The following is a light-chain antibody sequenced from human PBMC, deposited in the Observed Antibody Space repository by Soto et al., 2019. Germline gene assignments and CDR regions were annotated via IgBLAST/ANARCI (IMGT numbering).Light chain of an antibody. J-gene: IGLJ3*02. V-gene: IGLV2-14*01. CDR2: EVN. CDR3: SSYTTIGTWV. Sequence: QSVLTQPASVSGSPGQSITISCTGTSSDVGDRNYVSWYQQHPGKAPTLMIYEVNNRPSGISSRFSGSKSGNTASLTISGLQAEDEADYHCSSYTTIGTWVFGGGTKLTVL. CDR1: SSDVGDRNY.